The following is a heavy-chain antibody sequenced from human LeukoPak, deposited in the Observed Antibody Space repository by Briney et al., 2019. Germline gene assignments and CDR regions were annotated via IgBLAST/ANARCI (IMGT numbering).Heavy chain of an antibody. V-gene: IGHV4-34*01. CDR1: GGSFSGYY. CDR2: INHSGST. CDR3: ARGTWYYYMDV. Sequence: SETLSLTCAVYGGSFSGYYWSWIRQPPGKGLEWIGEINHSGSTNYNPSLKSRVTISVDTSKNQFSLKLSSVTAADTAVYYYARGTWYYYMDVWGKGTTVTVSS. J-gene: IGHJ6*03.